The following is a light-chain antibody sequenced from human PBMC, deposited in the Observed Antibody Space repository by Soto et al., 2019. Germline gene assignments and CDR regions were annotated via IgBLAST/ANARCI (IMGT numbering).Light chain of an antibody. Sequence: EIVLTQSPASLSLSPGERATLSCRASQSVSSHLAWIQQRPGQAPRLLIYGASNRATGIPARFGGSGSGTNITLTISSLEPEDFAVNYCQQRSNWPSVLTFGGGTKVEIK. CDR2: GAS. J-gene: IGKJ4*01. V-gene: IGKV3-11*01. CDR1: QSVSSH. CDR3: QQRSNWPSVLT.